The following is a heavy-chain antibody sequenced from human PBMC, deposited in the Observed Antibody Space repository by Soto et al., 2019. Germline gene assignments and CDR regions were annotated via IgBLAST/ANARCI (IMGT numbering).Heavy chain of an antibody. CDR3: ARVYGPAYCSGGSCYPGGVATDPYYYYYGMDV. J-gene: IGHJ6*02. Sequence: SLRLSCAASGFTFSSYWMHWVRQAPGKGLVWVSRINSDGSSTSYADSVKGRFTISRDNAKNTLYLQMNSLRAEDTAVYYCARVYGPAYCSGGSCYPGGVATDPYYYYYGMDVWGQGTTVTVSS. V-gene: IGHV3-74*01. D-gene: IGHD2-15*01. CDR1: GFTFSSYW. CDR2: INSDGSST.